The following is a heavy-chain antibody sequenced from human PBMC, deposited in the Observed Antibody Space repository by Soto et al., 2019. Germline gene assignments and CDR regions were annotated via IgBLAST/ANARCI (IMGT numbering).Heavy chain of an antibody. CDR2: IRSKANSYAT. J-gene: IGHJ5*02. CDR1: GFTFSGSA. Sequence: GGSLRLSCAASGFTFSGSAMHWVRQASGKGLEWVGRIRSKANSYATAYAASVKGRFTISRDDSKNTAYLQMTSLKTEDTAVYYCTRLVFTTGYSSGWPDNWFDPCGQGTLVTVSS. CDR3: TRLVFTTGYSSGWPDNWFDP. V-gene: IGHV3-73*01. D-gene: IGHD6-19*01.